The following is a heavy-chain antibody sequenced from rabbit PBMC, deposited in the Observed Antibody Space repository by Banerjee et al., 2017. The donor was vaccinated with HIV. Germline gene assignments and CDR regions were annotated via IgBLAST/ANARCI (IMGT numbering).Heavy chain of an antibody. D-gene: IGHD6-1*01. V-gene: IGHV1S40*01. CDR2: IYGGSSGST. CDR3: ARGAYTYPYVGYAYPTGASL. Sequence: QSLEESGGDLVKPGASLTLTCTASGFSFSSSYYMCWVRQAPGKGLEWIACIYGGSSGSTYYASWAKGRFTISKTSSTTVTLQMTSLTAADTATYFCARGAYTYPYVGYAYPTGASLWGQGTLVTVS. CDR1: GFSFSSSYY. J-gene: IGHJ4*01.